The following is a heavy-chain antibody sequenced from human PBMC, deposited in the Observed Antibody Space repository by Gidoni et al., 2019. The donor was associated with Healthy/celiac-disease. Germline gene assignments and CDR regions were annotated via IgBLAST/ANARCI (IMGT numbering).Heavy chain of an antibody. CDR2: IIPICGTA. Sequence: QVQLVQSGAEVTTPWSSVKVSCKASGGTFSSYAISWVRQAPGQGLEWMGGIIPICGTANYAQKVQGRVTSTADESTSTAYMELSSLRSEDTAVYYCARGANYDDSSGSDIWGQGTMVTVSS. J-gene: IGHJ3*02. CDR3: ARGANYDDSSGSDI. D-gene: IGHD3-22*01. CDR1: GGTFSSYA. V-gene: IGHV1-69*01.